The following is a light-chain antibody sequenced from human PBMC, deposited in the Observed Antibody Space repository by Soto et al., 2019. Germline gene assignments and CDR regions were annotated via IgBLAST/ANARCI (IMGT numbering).Light chain of an antibody. J-gene: IGLJ2*01. V-gene: IGLV2-14*01. CDR3: SSYTSSRTPV. CDR2: DVS. Sequence: QSVLTQPASVSGSPGQSITISCTGTSSDVGGYNYVSWYQQHPGKAPKLMIYDVSNRPSGVSNRFSGSKSGNTASLTISGLQAEDEADYYCSSYTSSRTPVFGGGTQLTVL. CDR1: SSDVGGYNY.